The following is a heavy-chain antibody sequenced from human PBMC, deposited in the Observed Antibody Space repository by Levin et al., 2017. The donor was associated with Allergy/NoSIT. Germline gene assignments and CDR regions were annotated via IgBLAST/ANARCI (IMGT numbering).Heavy chain of an antibody. D-gene: IGHD3-10*01. CDR2: INHSGST. J-gene: IGHJ5*02. CDR3: ARGRMVRGVIIRSWFDP. Sequence: SQTLSLTCAVYGGSFSGYYWSWIRQPPGKGLEWIGEINHSGSTNYNPSLKSRVTISVDTSKNQFSLKLSSVTAADTAVYYCARGRMVRGVIIRSWFDPWGQGTLVTVSS. CDR1: GGSFSGYY. V-gene: IGHV4-34*01.